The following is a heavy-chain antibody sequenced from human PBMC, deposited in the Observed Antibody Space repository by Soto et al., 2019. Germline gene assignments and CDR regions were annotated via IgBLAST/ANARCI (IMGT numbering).Heavy chain of an antibody. D-gene: IGHD1-26*01. CDR3: ARDATSGSYSRFGD. CDR1: GFTFSNYG. CDR2: IYYDGSNK. V-gene: IGHV3-33*01. J-gene: IGHJ4*02. Sequence: QVQLVESGGGVVQPGRSLRLSCAASGFTFSNYGMHWVRQAPGKGLEWVAAIYYDGSNKEYADSVKGRFTISRDNSKNTLFLQMDSVRAEDTAVYYCARDATSGSYSRFGDWGQGNLVTVSS.